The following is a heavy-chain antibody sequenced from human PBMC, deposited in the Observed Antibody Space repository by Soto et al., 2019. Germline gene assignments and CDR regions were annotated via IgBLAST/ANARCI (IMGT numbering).Heavy chain of an antibody. D-gene: IGHD6-19*01. CDR2: IRPDGSDI. V-gene: IGHV3-74*01. J-gene: IGHJ3*02. Sequence: GGSLRLSCVASQFTFRNYWIHWVRQAPGKGLGWVSRIRPDGSDISNADSVKGRFTISRDNSKNTLYLQMNSLRAEDTAVYYCASESGWAFDIWGQGTMVTVSS. CDR3: ASESGWAFDI. CDR1: QFTFRNYW.